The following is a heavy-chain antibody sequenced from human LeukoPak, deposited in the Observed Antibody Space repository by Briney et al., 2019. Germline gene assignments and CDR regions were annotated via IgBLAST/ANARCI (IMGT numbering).Heavy chain of an antibody. D-gene: IGHD6-19*01. CDR2: IYHSGST. J-gene: IGHJ6*03. CDR1: GGSISSSNW. CDR3: ARGLYSSGWIEYYYYYYMDV. V-gene: IGHV4-4*02. Sequence: SGTLSLTCAVSGGSISSSNWWSWVRQPPGKGLEWIGEIYHSGSTNYNPSLKSRVTISVDKSKNQFSLKLSSVTAADTAVYYCARGLYSSGWIEYYYYYYMDVWGKGTTVTVSS.